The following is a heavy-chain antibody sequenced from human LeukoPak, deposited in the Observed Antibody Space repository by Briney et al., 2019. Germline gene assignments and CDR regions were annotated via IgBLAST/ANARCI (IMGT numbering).Heavy chain of an antibody. D-gene: IGHD5-18*01. Sequence: TGGSLRLTCTASGFTFSSYWMSGVRQAPGKGLEWVANIKQDGSEKYYVDSVKGRFTISRDNAKNSLYLQMNSLRAEDTAVYYCARWGPRPGYSYGYRYFDYWGQGTLVTVSS. J-gene: IGHJ4*02. CDR3: ARWGPRPGYSYGYRYFDY. CDR2: IKQDGSEK. CDR1: GFTFSSYW. V-gene: IGHV3-7*01.